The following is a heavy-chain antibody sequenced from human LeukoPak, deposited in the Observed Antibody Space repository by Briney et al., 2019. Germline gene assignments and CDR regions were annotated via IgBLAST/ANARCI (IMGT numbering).Heavy chain of an antibody. D-gene: IGHD6-19*01. Sequence: ASVKVSCKASGYTFNDHYMYWVRQAPGQGLEWMGVINPSGGSTSYAQKFQGRVTMTRDTSTRTVYMEVNSLRSEDTAVYYCARQGTYSSAIGMGYWGQGTLVTVSS. J-gene: IGHJ4*02. V-gene: IGHV1-46*02. CDR2: INPSGGST. CDR1: GYTFNDHY. CDR3: ARQGTYSSAIGMGY.